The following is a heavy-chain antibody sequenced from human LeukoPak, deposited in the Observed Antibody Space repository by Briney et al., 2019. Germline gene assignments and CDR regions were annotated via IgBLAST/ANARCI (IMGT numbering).Heavy chain of an antibody. CDR1: GGSISSSNW. J-gene: IGHJ5*02. V-gene: IGHV4-4*02. D-gene: IGHD2-2*01. Sequence: ASETLSLTCAVSGGSISSSNWWSWVRQPPGKGLEWIGEISHSGSTNYNPPLKSRVTISVDKSKKQFSLKLSSVTVADTAVYFCARTSSHCSSTSCYDWFDPWGQGTLVTVPS. CDR3: ARTSSHCSSTSCYDWFDP. CDR2: ISHSGST.